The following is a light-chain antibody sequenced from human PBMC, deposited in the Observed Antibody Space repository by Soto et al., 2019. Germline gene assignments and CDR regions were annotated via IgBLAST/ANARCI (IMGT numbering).Light chain of an antibody. V-gene: IGLV2-14*01. Sequence: QSALTQPASVSGSPGQSITISCTGTGSDVGGYNYVSWYQQHPGKAPKLMIYDVSNRPSGVSNRFSGSKSGNTASLTISGLQADDEAKYYCSSNSSSTTLYVFGTGTKVTVL. CDR1: GSDVGGYNY. CDR2: DVS. CDR3: SSNSSSTTLYV. J-gene: IGLJ1*01.